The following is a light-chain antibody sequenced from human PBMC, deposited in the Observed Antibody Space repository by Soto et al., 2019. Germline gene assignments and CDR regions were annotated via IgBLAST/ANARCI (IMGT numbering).Light chain of an antibody. CDR2: GNT. Sequence: QSVLTQPPSVSGAPGQRVTISCTGSSSNIGGGYDVHWYQQLPGTAPQLLIYGNTNRPSGVPNRFSGTKSGTSASLATTGHEADDAADYYSQSNGSSLCGWVFGGGTKLTVL. CDR1: SSNIGGGYD. CDR3: QSNGSSLCGWV. J-gene: IGLJ3*02. V-gene: IGLV1-40*01.